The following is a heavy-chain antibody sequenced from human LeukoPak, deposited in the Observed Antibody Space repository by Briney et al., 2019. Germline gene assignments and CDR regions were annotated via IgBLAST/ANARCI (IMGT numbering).Heavy chain of an antibody. Sequence: SETLSLTCTVSGGSISSSSYYWGWIRQPPGKGLEWIGSIYYSGSTYYNPSLKSRVTISVDTSKNQCSLKLSSVTAADTAVYYCARQDIKQWLGTYYFDYWGQGTLVTVSS. V-gene: IGHV4-39*01. J-gene: IGHJ4*02. D-gene: IGHD6-19*01. CDR3: ARQDIKQWLGTYYFDY. CDR1: GGSISSSSYY. CDR2: IYYSGST.